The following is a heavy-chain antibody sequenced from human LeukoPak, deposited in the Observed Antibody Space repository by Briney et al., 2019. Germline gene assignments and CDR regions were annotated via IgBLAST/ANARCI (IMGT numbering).Heavy chain of an antibody. J-gene: IGHJ6*02. CDR2: INPNSGGT. CDR1: GYTFTGYY. V-gene: IGHV1-2*02. CDR3: ARGPKNYVRRYYGMDV. D-gene: IGHD3-16*01. Sequence: ASVKVSCKASGYTFTGYYMHWVRQAPGQGLEWMGWINPNSGGTNYAQKFQGRVTMTRDTSISTAYMELSRLRSDDTAVYYCARGPKNYVRRYYGMDVWGQGTTVTVSS.